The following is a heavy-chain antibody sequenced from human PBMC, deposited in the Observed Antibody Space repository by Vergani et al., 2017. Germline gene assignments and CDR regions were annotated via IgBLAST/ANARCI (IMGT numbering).Heavy chain of an antibody. V-gene: IGHV1-2*02. CDR2: INPNSGGT. Sequence: QVQLVQSGAEVKKPGASVKVSCKASGYTFTGYYMHWVRQAPGQGLEWMGWINPNSGGTNYAQKFQGRVTMTRDTSTSTVYMELSSLRSEDTAVYYCARVLDGDPLFDYWGQGTLVTVSS. CDR1: GYTFTGYY. J-gene: IGHJ4*02. CDR3: ARVLDGDPLFDY. D-gene: IGHD4-17*01.